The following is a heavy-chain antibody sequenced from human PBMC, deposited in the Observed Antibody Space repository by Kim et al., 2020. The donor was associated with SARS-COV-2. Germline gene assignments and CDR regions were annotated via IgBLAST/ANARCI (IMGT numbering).Heavy chain of an antibody. CDR3: ARLGVRGVIKNWFDP. Sequence: SETLSLTCTVSGGSISSSSYYWGWIRQPLGKGLEWIGSIYYSGSTYYNPSLKSRVTISVDTSKNQFSLKLSSVTAADTAVYYCARLGVRGVIKNWFDPWGQGTLVTVSS. J-gene: IGHJ5*02. V-gene: IGHV4-39*01. CDR1: GGSISSSSYY. CDR2: IYYSGST. D-gene: IGHD3-10*01.